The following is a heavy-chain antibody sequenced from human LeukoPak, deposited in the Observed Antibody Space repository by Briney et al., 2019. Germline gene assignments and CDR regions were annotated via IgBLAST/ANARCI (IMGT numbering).Heavy chain of an antibody. CDR1: GFTFSIYG. CDR2: IRYDGSNK. D-gene: IGHD3-10*01. CDR3: GWDGSGSYTVDY. J-gene: IGHJ4*02. Sequence: GGSLRLSCAASGFTFSIYGMHWVRQAPGKGLEGVAVIRYDGSNKYYADAVKGRFTISRDNSKNTLYLQMNSLRAEDTAVYYCGWDGSGSYTVDYWGQGTLVTVSS. V-gene: IGHV3-30*02.